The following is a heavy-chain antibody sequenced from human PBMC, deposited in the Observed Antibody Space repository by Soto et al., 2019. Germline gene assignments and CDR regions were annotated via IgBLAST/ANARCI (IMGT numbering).Heavy chain of an antibody. V-gene: IGHV4-39*01. CDR3: ARGRKIHWFDP. J-gene: IGHJ5*02. CDR2: IYYSGST. Sequence: SETLSLTCTVSGDSISSSSYYWGWVRQPPGKGLEWIGSIYYSGSTFYNPSLKSRVTLSVDTSKNQFALKLSSVTAADTAVYYCARGRKIHWFDPWGQGTLVTVSS. CDR1: GDSISSSSYY.